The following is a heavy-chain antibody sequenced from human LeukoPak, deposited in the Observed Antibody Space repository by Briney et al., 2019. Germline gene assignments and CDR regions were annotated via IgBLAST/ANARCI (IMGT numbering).Heavy chain of an antibody. J-gene: IGHJ4*02. CDR3: ARGGTLFTYFDS. V-gene: IGHV4-4*07. Sequence: SETLSLTCSVSGGSTSDYYWNWIRQPAGQGLEWLGRIYYAGNTAYNPSLESRLTMSLDTAKNQFSLKVTSVTAADTAVYYCARGGTLFTYFDSWGQGTLVTVSS. CDR2: IYYAGNT. D-gene: IGHD3-10*02. CDR1: GGSTSDYY.